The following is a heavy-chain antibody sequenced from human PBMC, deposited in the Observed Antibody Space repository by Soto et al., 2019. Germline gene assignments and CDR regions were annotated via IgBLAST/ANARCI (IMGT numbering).Heavy chain of an antibody. J-gene: IGHJ6*02. Sequence: QLQLQESGPGLVKPSETLSLTCTVSGGSIRSGSYYWGWIRQPPGKGLEWIRNMYSSGTTYYNPSLKSRVSISVDTSKNQFSLKLRSVTAADTAVYFCASSAVTQTRYGMDVWGQGTTVTVSS. CDR3: ASSAVTQTRYGMDV. D-gene: IGHD6-19*01. CDR1: GGSIRSGSYY. V-gene: IGHV4-39*01. CDR2: MYSSGTT.